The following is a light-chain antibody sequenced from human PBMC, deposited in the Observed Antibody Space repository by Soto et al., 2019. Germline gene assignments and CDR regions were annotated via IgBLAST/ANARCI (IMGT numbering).Light chain of an antibody. CDR3: QQYYSYPLT. J-gene: IGKJ3*01. V-gene: IGKV1-8*01. Sequence: AIRMTQSPSSFSASTGDRVTITCRASQGISSYLAWYQQKPGKAPKVLIYAASTLQSGVPSRFSGSGSGTDFTLPISCLQSEDFATYYCQQYYSYPLTFGPGTKVDIK. CDR2: AAS. CDR1: QGISSY.